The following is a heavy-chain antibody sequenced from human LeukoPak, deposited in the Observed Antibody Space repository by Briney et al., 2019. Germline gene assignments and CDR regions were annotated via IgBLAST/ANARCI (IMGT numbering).Heavy chain of an antibody. Sequence: PSETLSLTCAVSGYSISSGYYWGWIRQPPGKGLEWIGSIYHSGSTYYNPSLKSRVTISVDTSKNQFSLKLSSVTAADTAVYYCARRITIFGVVIMEYFDYWGQGTLVTVS. D-gene: IGHD3-3*01. V-gene: IGHV4-38-2*01. CDR2: IYHSGST. J-gene: IGHJ4*02. CDR3: ARRITIFGVVIMEYFDY. CDR1: GYSISSGYY.